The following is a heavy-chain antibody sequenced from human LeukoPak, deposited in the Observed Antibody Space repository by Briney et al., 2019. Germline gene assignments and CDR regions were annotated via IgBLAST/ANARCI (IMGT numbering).Heavy chain of an antibody. V-gene: IGHV1-69*06. J-gene: IGHJ4*02. Sequence: GSSVKVSCKASGGTFSSYAISWVRQAPGQGLEWMGGIIPIFGTANYAQKFQGRVTITADKSTSTAYMELSSLRSEDTAVYYCARGGVCSITSCSSVFDYGGRGPLAPFPS. CDR1: GGTFSSYA. CDR2: IIPIFGTA. CDR3: ARGGVCSITSCSSVFDY. D-gene: IGHD2-2*01.